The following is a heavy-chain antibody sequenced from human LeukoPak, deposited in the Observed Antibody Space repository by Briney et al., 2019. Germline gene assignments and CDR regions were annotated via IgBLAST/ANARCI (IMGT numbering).Heavy chain of an antibody. CDR2: ISSSSSTI. CDR1: GFTFSSYS. Sequence: GGSLRLSCAASGFTFSSYSMNWVHQAPGKGLEWVSYISSSSSTIYYADSVKGRFTISRDNAKNSLYLQMNSLRAEDTAVYYCARVRGSLGDYWGQGTLVTVSS. J-gene: IGHJ4*02. CDR3: ARVRGSLGDY. D-gene: IGHD3-10*01. V-gene: IGHV3-48*01.